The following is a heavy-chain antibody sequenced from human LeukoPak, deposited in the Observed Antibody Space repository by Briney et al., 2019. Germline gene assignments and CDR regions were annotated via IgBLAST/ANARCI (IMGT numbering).Heavy chain of an antibody. CDR2: IWWDGSQK. Sequence: GGSLRLSCAASGFSFRNYGMHWVRQAPGKGLEWVAIIWWDGSQKYYAESVEGRFIISRDNRKNTLYVQMNSLRGEDTAVYYCARALPSRRYYFDFWGQGTLVTVSS. D-gene: IGHD6-13*01. CDR3: ARALPSRRYYFDF. CDR1: GFSFRNYG. J-gene: IGHJ4*02. V-gene: IGHV3-33*01.